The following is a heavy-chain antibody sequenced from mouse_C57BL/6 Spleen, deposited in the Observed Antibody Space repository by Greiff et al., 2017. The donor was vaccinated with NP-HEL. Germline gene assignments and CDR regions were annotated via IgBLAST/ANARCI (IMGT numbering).Heavy chain of an antibody. CDR3: ARPRGYDRAWFAY. Sequence: EVQLQESGGGLVKPGGSLKLSCAASGFTFSDYGMHWVRQAPEKGLEWVAYISSGSSTIYYADTVKGRFTISRDNAKNTLFLQMTSLRSEDTAMYYCARPRGYDRAWFAYWGQGTLVTVSA. CDR2: ISSGSSTI. D-gene: IGHD2-2*01. J-gene: IGHJ3*01. V-gene: IGHV5-17*01. CDR1: GFTFSDYG.